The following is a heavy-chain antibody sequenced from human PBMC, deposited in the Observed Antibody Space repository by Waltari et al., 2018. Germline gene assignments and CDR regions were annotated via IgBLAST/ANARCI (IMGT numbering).Heavy chain of an antibody. D-gene: IGHD3-3*01. V-gene: IGHV3-21*01. CDR1: GFTFSSYS. J-gene: IGHJ6*03. CDR3: AREGGFLELYYMDV. Sequence: EVQLVESGGGLVKPGGSLRLSCAASGFTFSSYSMNWVRQAPGKGLEWVSSISSSSSYIYYADSGKGRFTISRDNAKNSLYLQMNSLRAEDTAVYYCAREGGFLELYYMDVWGKGTTVTVSS. CDR2: ISSSSSYI.